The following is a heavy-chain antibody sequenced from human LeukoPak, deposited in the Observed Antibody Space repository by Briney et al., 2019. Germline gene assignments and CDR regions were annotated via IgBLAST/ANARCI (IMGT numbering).Heavy chain of an antibody. CDR3: ARVLGLVIVDAFDI. J-gene: IGHJ3*02. D-gene: IGHD3/OR15-3a*01. Sequence: ASVKVSCKASGYTFTGYYMHWVRQAPGQGLEWMGWINPNSGGTNYAQKFQGRVTMTRDTSISTAYMELSRLRSDDTAVYYCARVLGLVIVDAFDIWGQGTMVTVSS. CDR2: INPNSGGT. CDR1: GYTFTGYY. V-gene: IGHV1-2*02.